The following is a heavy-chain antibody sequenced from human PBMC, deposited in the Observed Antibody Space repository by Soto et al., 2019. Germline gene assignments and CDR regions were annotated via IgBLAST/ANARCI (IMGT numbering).Heavy chain of an antibody. D-gene: IGHD3-22*01. CDR1: GFTFSDYA. CDR3: AKRGHYDSSGQYAPFDY. CDR2: ISGGSRSGDT. J-gene: IGHJ4*02. Sequence: PGESLKISCAASGFTFSDYAMSWVRQAAVNVLELVSAISGGSRSGDTYYADSVKGRFIISRDNSKNTVYLQMNSLRDEDTAVYYCAKRGHYDSSGQYAPFDYWGQGTLVTVSS. V-gene: IGHV3-23*01.